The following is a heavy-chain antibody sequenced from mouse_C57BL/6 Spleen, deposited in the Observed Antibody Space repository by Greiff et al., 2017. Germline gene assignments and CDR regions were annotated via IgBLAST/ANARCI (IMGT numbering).Heavy chain of an antibody. D-gene: IGHD1-1*01. CDR2: IYPGSGST. V-gene: IGHV1-55*01. CDR1: GYTFTSYW. CDR3: ASRLITTPGAMDD. Sequence: QVQLQQPGAELVKPGASVKMSCKASGYTFTSYWITWVKQRPGQGLEWIGDIYPGSGSTNYNEKFKSKATLTVDTSSSTAYMQLSSLTSEHSAVYYCASRLITTPGAMDDWGQGTSVTVSS. J-gene: IGHJ4*01.